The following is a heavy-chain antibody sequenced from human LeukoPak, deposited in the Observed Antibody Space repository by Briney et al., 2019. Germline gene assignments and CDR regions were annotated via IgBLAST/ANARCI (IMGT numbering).Heavy chain of an antibody. CDR2: IYPGDSDT. CDR1: EYSFTSYW. D-gene: IGHD3-9*01. J-gene: IGHJ3*02. V-gene: IGHV5-51*01. Sequence: GESLKISCKGSEYSFTSYWIGWVRQMPGKGLEWMGIIYPGDSDTRYSPSFQGQVTISADKSISTAYLQWSSLKASDTAMYYCARRGMNYDILTGYYLAFDIWGQGTMVTVSS. CDR3: ARRGMNYDILTGYYLAFDI.